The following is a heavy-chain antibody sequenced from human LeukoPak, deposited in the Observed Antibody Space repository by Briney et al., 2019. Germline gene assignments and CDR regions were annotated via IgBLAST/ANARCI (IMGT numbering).Heavy chain of an antibody. CDR2: INAGNGNT. CDR1: GYTFTGYY. CDR3: AKPLFKYSSSWYGDY. D-gene: IGHD6-13*01. V-gene: IGHV1-3*01. J-gene: IGHJ4*02. Sequence: GASVKVSCKASGYTFTGYYMHWVRQAPGQRLEWMGWINAGNGNTKYSQKFQGRVTITRDTSASTAYMELSSLRSEDTAVYYCAKPLFKYSSSWYGDYWGQGTLVTVSS.